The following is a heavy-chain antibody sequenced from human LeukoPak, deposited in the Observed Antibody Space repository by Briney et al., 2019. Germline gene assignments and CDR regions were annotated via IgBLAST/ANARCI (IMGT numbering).Heavy chain of an antibody. CDR3: ARGRSSSWYYFDY. V-gene: IGHV3-72*01. J-gene: IGHJ4*02. CDR1: GFIFSDHY. D-gene: IGHD6-13*01. Sequence: GGSLRLSCAASGFIFSDHYMDWVRQAPGKGLEWVGRTRNKANSYTTEYAASVKGRFTISRDDSKNSLYLQMNSLKAEGTAVYYCARGRSSSWYYFDYWGQGTLVTVSS. CDR2: TRNKANSYTT.